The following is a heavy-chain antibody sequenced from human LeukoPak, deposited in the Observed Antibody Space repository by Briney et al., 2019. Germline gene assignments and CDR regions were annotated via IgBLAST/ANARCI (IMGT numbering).Heavy chain of an antibody. V-gene: IGHV3-23*01. Sequence: GGSLRLSCAASGFTFSSYEMNWARQAPGKGLEWVSAIGGNGATYYAESVKGRFTISRDTSRNTLYLQMNSLRAEDTAVYNCARHSSQGTFDNWGQGTLVTVSS. CDR1: GFTFSSYE. CDR2: IGGNGAT. J-gene: IGHJ4*02. CDR3: ARHSSQGTFDN. D-gene: IGHD1-1*01.